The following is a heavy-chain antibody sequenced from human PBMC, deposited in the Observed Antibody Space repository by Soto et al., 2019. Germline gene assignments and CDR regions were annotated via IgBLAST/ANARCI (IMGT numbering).Heavy chain of an antibody. CDR2: IKQDGTSK. V-gene: IGHV3-7*05. D-gene: IGHD3-16*01. Sequence: EVQLVESGGGLVQPGGSLRLSCEASGFTFTSYWMSWVRQAPGKGLEWVANIKQDGTSKYYADSVKGRFIVSRDNATSSVHLQMDSLRDDDTAVYRCARLRFILTERDFDSWGQGTLVTVSS. CDR1: GFTFTSYW. CDR3: ARLRFILTERDFDS. J-gene: IGHJ4*02.